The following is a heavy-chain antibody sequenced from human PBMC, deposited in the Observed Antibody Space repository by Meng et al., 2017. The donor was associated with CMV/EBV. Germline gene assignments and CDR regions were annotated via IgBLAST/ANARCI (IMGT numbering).Heavy chain of an antibody. Sequence: SVQVSCQASGGTFSSYAISWVRQAPGQGLEWMGGIIPILGIANYAQKFQGRVTITADKSTSTAYMELSGLRSEDTAVYYCARDAGTFLAYRGSFDYWGQGTLVTVSS. CDR2: IIPILGIA. J-gene: IGHJ4*02. D-gene: IGHD3-3*02. CDR1: GGTFSSYA. V-gene: IGHV1-69*10. CDR3: ARDAGTFLAYRGSFDY.